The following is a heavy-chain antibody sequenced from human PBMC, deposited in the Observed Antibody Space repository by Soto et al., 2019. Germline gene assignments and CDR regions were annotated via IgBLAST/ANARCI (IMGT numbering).Heavy chain of an antibody. Sequence: PSETLSLTCTVSGGSISSGGYYWSWIRQHPGKGLEWIGYIYYSGSTNYNPSLKSRVTISVDTSKNQFSLKLSSVTAADTAVYYCARLVGIAARPGDYYYYYGMDVWGQGTTVTVSS. CDR3: ARLVGIAARPGDYYYYYGMDV. V-gene: IGHV4-61*08. J-gene: IGHJ6*02. CDR2: IYYSGST. CDR1: GGSISSGGYY. D-gene: IGHD6-6*01.